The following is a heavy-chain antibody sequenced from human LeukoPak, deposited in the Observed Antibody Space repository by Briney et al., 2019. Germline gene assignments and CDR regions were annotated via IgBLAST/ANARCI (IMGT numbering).Heavy chain of an antibody. Sequence: GASVTVSCKASGYTFTGYYMHWMRQAPGQGLEWMGWISPSNGDTNYAHQFQGRVTMTRDTSISTAYMELSGLTSDDTAVYYCASVTYSAYDNFDSWGQGTLVTVSS. V-gene: IGHV1-2*07. CDR2: ISPSNGDT. CDR1: GYTFTGYY. CDR3: ASVTYSAYDNFDS. D-gene: IGHD5-12*01. J-gene: IGHJ4*02.